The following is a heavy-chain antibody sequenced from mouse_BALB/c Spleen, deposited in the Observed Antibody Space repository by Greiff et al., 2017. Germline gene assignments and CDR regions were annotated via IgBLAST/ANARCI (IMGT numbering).Heavy chain of an antibody. Sequence: EVKLVESGGGLVKPGGSLKLSCAASGFTFSSYAMSWVRQTPEKRLEWVASISSGGSTYYPDSVKGRFTISRDNARNILYLQMSSLRSEDTAMYYCARVYYDYPYYYAMDYWGQGTSVTVSS. CDR3: ARVYYDYPYYYAMDY. CDR1: GFTFSSYA. J-gene: IGHJ4*01. V-gene: IGHV5-6-5*01. CDR2: ISSGGST. D-gene: IGHD2-4*01.